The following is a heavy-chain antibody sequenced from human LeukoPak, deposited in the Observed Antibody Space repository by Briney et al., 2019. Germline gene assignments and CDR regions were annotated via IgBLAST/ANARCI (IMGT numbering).Heavy chain of an antibody. V-gene: IGHV3-30*02. CDR2: IRYDGSNK. CDR1: GFTFSNYW. D-gene: IGHD3-22*01. J-gene: IGHJ3*02. Sequence: GGSLRLSCAASGFTFSNYWMSWVRQAPGKGLEWVTFIRYDGSNKYYADSVKGRFTISRDNSKNTLYLRMNSLRAEDTAVYYCAKPDLSDYDSSGYYPLEAFDIWGQGTMVTVSS. CDR3: AKPDLSDYDSSGYYPLEAFDI.